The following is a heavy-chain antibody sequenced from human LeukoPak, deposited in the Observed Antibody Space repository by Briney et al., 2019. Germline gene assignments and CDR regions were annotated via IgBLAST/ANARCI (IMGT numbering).Heavy chain of an antibody. D-gene: IGHD6-13*01. CDR1: GFTFSSYS. CDR2: ISSSSSYI. V-gene: IGHV3-21*01. CDR3: ARGRIAAGQGYYYYYYMDV. Sequence: GGSLRLSCAASGFTFSSYSMNWVRQAPGKGLEWVSSISSSSSYIYYADSVKGRFTISRDNAKNSLYLQMNSLRAEDTAVYYCARGRIAAGQGYYYYYYMDVWGKGTTVTVSS. J-gene: IGHJ6*03.